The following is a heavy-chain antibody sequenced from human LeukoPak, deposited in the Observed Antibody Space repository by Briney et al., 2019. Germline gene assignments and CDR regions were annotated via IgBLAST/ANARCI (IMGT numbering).Heavy chain of an antibody. CDR2: IGSSGSTI. Sequence: GGSLRLSCAVSGFPFSVYEMNWVRQAPGKGLEWVSNIGSSGSTIYYADSVKGRFSISRDNAKSSLYLQMNSLRVEDTAVYYCALLAVASDFDYWGQEALVTVSS. D-gene: IGHD6-19*01. J-gene: IGHJ4*02. CDR3: ALLAVASDFDY. V-gene: IGHV3-48*03. CDR1: GFPFSVYE.